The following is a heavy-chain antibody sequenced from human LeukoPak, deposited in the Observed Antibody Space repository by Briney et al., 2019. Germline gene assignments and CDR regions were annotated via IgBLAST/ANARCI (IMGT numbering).Heavy chain of an antibody. CDR2: IYYSGST. J-gene: IGHJ4*02. CDR3: ARGGRIQLWNFDY. V-gene: IGHV4-39*07. D-gene: IGHD5-18*01. Sequence: PSETLSLTCTVSGGSIGSTGYYWGWIRQPPGKGLEWIGSIYYSGSTYYNPSLKSRVTISVDTSKNQFSLKLSSVTAADTAVYYCARGGRIQLWNFDYWGQGTLVTVSS. CDR1: GGSIGSTGYY.